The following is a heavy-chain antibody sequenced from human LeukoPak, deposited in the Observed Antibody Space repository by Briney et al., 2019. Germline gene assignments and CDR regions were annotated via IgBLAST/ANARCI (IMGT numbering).Heavy chain of an antibody. CDR3: ARGITMVRGYNWFDP. CDR1: GYTFTSYD. CDR2: MNPNSGNT. Sequence: GASVKVSCKASGYTFTSYDINRVRQATGQGLEWMGWMNPNSGNTGYAQKFQGRVTMTRNTSISTAYMELSSLRSEDTAVYYCARGITMVRGYNWFDPWGQGTLVTVSS. D-gene: IGHD3-10*01. J-gene: IGHJ5*02. V-gene: IGHV1-8*01.